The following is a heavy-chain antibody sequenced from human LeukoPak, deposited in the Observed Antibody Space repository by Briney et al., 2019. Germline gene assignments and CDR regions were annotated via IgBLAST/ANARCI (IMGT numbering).Heavy chain of an antibody. Sequence: GGPLRLSCAASGFTVSNNYMSWVRQAAGKGLERVSLIDTSDNRYYADSVQGRFIISRDNSKNTLSLQMNSLRVEDTAVYYCARSPITGWDWGQGTLVTVSS. CDR2: IDTSDNR. CDR1: GFTVSNNY. D-gene: IGHD6-19*01. CDR3: ARSPITGWD. J-gene: IGHJ4*02. V-gene: IGHV3-53*01.